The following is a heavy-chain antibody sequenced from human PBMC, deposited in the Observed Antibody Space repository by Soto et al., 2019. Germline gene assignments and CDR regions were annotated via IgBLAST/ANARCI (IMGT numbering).Heavy chain of an antibody. D-gene: IGHD6-13*01. J-gene: IGHJ5*02. CDR3: ARITVYQLRDYNWFDP. V-gene: IGHV2-26*01. CDR1: GFSLSNARMG. CDR2: IFSKEEK. Sequence: QVTLKDSGPVLVQPTETLTLTCTASGFSLSNARMGVSWIRQPPGKALQWLAHIFSKEEKSYSTNLKSRLTISKDTSKSQVVLTMTNMDPVDTATYYCARITVYQLRDYNWFDPWGQGTLVTVSS.